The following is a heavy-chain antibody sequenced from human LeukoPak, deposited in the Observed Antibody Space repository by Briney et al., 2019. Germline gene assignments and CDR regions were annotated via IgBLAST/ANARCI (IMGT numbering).Heavy chain of an antibody. Sequence: GGSLRLSCAASGFTFSTYAMSWVRQAPGKGLEWVSGISGSGGDTYYTDSVKGRFTISRDNSKNTLYLQMNSLRAEDTAVYYCAKGTVVVPAAGRDYYYMDVWGKGTTVTVSS. J-gene: IGHJ6*03. V-gene: IGHV3-23*01. CDR2: ISGSGGDT. CDR3: AKGTVVVPAAGRDYYYMDV. CDR1: GFTFSTYA. D-gene: IGHD2-2*01.